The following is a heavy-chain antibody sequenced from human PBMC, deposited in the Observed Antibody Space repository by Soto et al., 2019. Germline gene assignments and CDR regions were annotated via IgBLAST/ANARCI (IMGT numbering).Heavy chain of an antibody. J-gene: IGHJ4*02. Sequence: QVQLVQSGAEVKKPESSVKVSCKAPGVTFSTYAISWFRQAPGQGLECMGVIIPMLCTANDAQRFQDRVTITADESTNTVYMELSSLRSEDTAVYFCASGIQLWLRRINNGYSGWGQGTLVTVSS. V-gene: IGHV1-69*12. D-gene: IGHD5-18*01. CDR3: ASGIQLWLRRINNGYSG. CDR2: IIPMLCTA. CDR1: GVTFSTYA.